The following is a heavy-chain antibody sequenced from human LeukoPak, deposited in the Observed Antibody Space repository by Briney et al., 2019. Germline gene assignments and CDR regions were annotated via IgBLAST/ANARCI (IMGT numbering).Heavy chain of an antibody. CDR3: AKLSGIAVAGSSFDY. J-gene: IGHJ4*02. Sequence: PGGSLRLSCAASGFTFSSYAMSWVRQAPGKGLEWVSAISGSGGSTYYADSVKGRFTISRDNSKNTLYLQMNSLRAEDTAVYYCAKLSGIAVAGSSFDYWGQGTLVTVSS. CDR2: ISGSGGST. CDR1: GFTFSSYA. V-gene: IGHV3-23*01. D-gene: IGHD6-19*01.